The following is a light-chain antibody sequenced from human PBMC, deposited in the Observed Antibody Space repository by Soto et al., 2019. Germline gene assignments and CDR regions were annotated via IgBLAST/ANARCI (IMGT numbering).Light chain of an antibody. CDR1: QSVSSNY. Sequence: EIVLTQSPGTLFLSPGERATLSCRASQSVSSNYLAWYQQKPGQAPRLLIYGASSRATGIPDRFSGSGSGTDFTLTISRLEPEDFAGYHCQQYGSSPLTFGGGTKVEIK. V-gene: IGKV3-20*01. CDR2: GAS. J-gene: IGKJ4*01. CDR3: QQYGSSPLT.